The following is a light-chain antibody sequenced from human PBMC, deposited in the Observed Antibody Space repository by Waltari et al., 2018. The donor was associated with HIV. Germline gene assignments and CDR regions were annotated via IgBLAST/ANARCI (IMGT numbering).Light chain of an antibody. Sequence: DIVMTQSPLSLPVTPGEPAYISCRSSQSLLHSKGYNYLDWYVQKPGQSPQLLIYLGSNRASGVPDRFSGSGSGTDFTLKISRVEPDDVGVYYCMQGLQTPQVTFGGGTKVEIK. J-gene: IGKJ4*01. CDR2: LGS. CDR3: MQGLQTPQVT. CDR1: QSLLHSKGYNY. V-gene: IGKV2-28*01.